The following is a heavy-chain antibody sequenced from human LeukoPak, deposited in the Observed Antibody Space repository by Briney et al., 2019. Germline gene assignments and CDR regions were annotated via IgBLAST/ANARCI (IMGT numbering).Heavy chain of an antibody. V-gene: IGHV4-59*08. CDR2: IYYSGST. CDR1: GGSISSYY. Sequence: SETLSLTRTVSGGSISSYYWSWIRQPPGKGLEWIGYIYYSGSTNYNPSLKSRVTISVDTSKNQFSLKLSSVTAADTAVYYCTRHAPDYCSGGSCHYWYFDLWGRGTLVTVSS. D-gene: IGHD2-15*01. J-gene: IGHJ2*01. CDR3: TRHAPDYCSGGSCHYWYFDL.